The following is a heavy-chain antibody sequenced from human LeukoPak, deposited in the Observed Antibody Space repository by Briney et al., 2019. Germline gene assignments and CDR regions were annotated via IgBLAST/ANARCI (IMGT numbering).Heavy chain of an antibody. CDR3: ASLSPLYYDSSGYPY. CDR2: IYSADST. V-gene: IGHV3-53*01. D-gene: IGHD3-22*01. CDR1: GCTFSSNY. Sequence: GGSLRLSCAASGCTFSSNYMTWLRQPPGKGLEGVSVIYSADSTYYTDSVKGRCTISIDSSKNPLYLQMNSLRAEDTAVYYCASLSPLYYDSSGYPYWGQGTLVTVSS. J-gene: IGHJ4*02.